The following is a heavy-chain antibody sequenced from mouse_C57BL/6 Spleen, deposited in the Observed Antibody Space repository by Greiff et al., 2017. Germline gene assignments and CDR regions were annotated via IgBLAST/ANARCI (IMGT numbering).Heavy chain of an antibody. CDR1: GYTFTSYT. D-gene: IGHD2-2*01. Sequence: VQRVESGAELARPGASVKMSCKASGYTFTSYTMHWVKQRPGQGLEWIGYINPSSGYTKYNQKFKDKATLTADKSSSTAYMQLSSLTSEDSAVXYCARSYGYGDYFDYWGQGTTLTVSS. J-gene: IGHJ2*01. CDR2: INPSSGYT. CDR3: ARSYGYGDYFDY. V-gene: IGHV1-4*01.